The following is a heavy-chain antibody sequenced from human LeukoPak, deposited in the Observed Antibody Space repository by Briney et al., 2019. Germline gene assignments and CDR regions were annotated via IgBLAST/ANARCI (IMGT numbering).Heavy chain of an antibody. CDR1: RFTLSTYW. V-gene: IGHV3-7*01. J-gene: IGHJ4*02. CDR3: ARDRSYSCDY. Sequence: GGSLRLSCAASRFTLSTYWVSWVRQAPGKGLEWVAHIKQDGSQEYYVDSVKGRFTISRDSAKNSLYLQMNSLRAEDTAVYYCARDRSYSCDYWGQGTLVTVSS. D-gene: IGHD3-10*01. CDR2: IKQDGSQE.